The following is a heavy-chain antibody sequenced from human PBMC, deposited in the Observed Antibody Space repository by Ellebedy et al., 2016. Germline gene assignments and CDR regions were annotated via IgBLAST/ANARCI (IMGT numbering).Heavy chain of an antibody. Sequence: GSLRLSXAVYGGSFSGYYWSWIRQPPGKGLEWIGEINHSGSTNYNPSLKSRVTISVDTSKNQFSLKLSSVTAADTAVYYCARVQNYYDSSGYNFDYWGQGTLVTVSS. V-gene: IGHV4-34*01. CDR2: INHSGST. CDR1: GGSFSGYY. CDR3: ARVQNYYDSSGYNFDY. J-gene: IGHJ4*02. D-gene: IGHD3-22*01.